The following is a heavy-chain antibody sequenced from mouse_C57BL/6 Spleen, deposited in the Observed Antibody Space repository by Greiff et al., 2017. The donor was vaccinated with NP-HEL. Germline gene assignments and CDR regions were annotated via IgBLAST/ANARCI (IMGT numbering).Heavy chain of an antibody. D-gene: IGHD2-1*01. CDR1: GYTFTSYW. CDR3: ARSLIYYGNPLGY. J-gene: IGHJ2*01. V-gene: IGHV1-50*01. Sequence: QVQLQQPGAELVKPGASVKLSCKASGYTFTSYWMQWVKQRPGQGLEWIGEIDPSDSYTNYNQKFKGKATLTVDTSSSTAYMQLSSLTSEDSAVYYCARSLIYYGNPLGYWGQGTTLTVSS. CDR2: IDPSDSYT.